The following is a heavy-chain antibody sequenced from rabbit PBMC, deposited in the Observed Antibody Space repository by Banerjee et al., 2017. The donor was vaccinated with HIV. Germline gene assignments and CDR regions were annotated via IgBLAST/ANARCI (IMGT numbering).Heavy chain of an antibody. CDR1: GFSFSSNYW. D-gene: IGHD4-2*01. J-gene: IGHJ3*01. CDR3: ARTNGGGGWDL. Sequence: QQQLEESGGGLVKPGGTLALTCKASGFSFSSNYWIWWVRQAPGKGLEWIAYIYPDAGTTDYASWVNARFTISLDNAQNTVFLQMTSLTVADTATYFCARTNGGGGWDLWGQGTLSPS. V-gene: IGHV1S43*01. CDR2: IYPDAGTT.